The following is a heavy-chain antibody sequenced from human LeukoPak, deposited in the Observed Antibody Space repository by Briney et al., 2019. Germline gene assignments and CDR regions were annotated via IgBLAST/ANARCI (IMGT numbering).Heavy chain of an antibody. CDR1: GGSISSYY. CDR2: IYYSGST. D-gene: IGHD2-2*01. Sequence: SETLSLTCTVSGGSISSYYWSWIRQPPGKGLEWVGYIYYSGSTNYNPSLKSRVTISVDTSKNQFSLKLSSVTAADTAVYYCARVDCSSTSCYPLDWGQGTLVTVSS. J-gene: IGHJ4*02. V-gene: IGHV4-59*01. CDR3: ARVDCSSTSCYPLD.